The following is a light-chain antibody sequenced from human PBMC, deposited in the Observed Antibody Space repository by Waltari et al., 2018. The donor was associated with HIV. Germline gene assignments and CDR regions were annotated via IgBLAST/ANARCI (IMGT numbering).Light chain of an antibody. CDR3: CSYAVTTDFFV. CDR1: RGNIGKYNL. V-gene: IGLV2-23*02. CDR2: EVT. Sequence: QSALTQQASVSGSLGQSLTLSCNGPRGNIGKYNLFSWYQQHPAKAPKLLIYEVTRRPSGISSRFSASKSDNTASLTISGLQAEDEATYFCCSYAVTTDFFVFGGGT. J-gene: IGLJ1*01.